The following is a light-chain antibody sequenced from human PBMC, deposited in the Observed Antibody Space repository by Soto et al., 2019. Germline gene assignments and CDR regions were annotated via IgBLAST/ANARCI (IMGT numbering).Light chain of an antibody. Sequence: DIVMTQSPDSLAVSLGERATINCKSSQSILYSSNNKNYLAWYQQKPGQPPKLLLYWASTLESGVPDRFSGSGSGTDFTLTISSLQADDVAVYYCQQYYSTPAWTFGQGTKVEIK. V-gene: IGKV4-1*01. CDR2: WAS. CDR1: QSILYSSNNKNY. J-gene: IGKJ1*01. CDR3: QQYYSTPAWT.